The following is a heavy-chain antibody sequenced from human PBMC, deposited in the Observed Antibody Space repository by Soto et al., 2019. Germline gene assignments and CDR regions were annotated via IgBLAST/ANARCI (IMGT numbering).Heavy chain of an antibody. V-gene: IGHV1-46*01. D-gene: IGHD2-21*02. CDR2: INPAGGTT. CDR3: ALKVVTYYDN. CDR1: GYSFTSTY. J-gene: IGHJ4*02. Sequence: QVQLVQSGAEVKKPGASVRISCRASGYSFTSTYAHWVRQAPGQGPEWMGIINPAGGTTYYAQKFQGRLTITSDTSTDTVFMDLNDLTAEDTAYYFCALKVVTYYDNWGQGTLLTVSS.